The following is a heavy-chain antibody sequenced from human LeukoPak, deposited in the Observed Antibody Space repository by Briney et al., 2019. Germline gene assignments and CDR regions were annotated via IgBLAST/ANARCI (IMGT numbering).Heavy chain of an antibody. V-gene: IGHV3-74*01. CDR1: GFTFSTYW. J-gene: IGHJ4*02. CDR3: AREAYGSGNYFFGY. Sequence: GGSLRLSCAASGFTFSTYWMYWVRQVPGKGLVWVSRIDPDGTSTTYADSVKGRFTVSRDNAGNTPSLQMNSLRAEDTAVYYCAREAYGSGNYFFGYWGQGALVTVSS. CDR2: IDPDGTST. D-gene: IGHD3-10*01.